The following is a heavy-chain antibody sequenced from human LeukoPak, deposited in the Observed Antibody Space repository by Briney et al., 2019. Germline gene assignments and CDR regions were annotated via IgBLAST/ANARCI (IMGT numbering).Heavy chain of an antibody. J-gene: IGHJ5*02. CDR3: ARRTGMTLPGWLRVVDL. CDR2: ISRSGGTM. V-gene: IGHV3-11*01. Sequence: GGSLRLSCAASGFTFSDYHMNWIRQAPGKGLEWVAHISRSGGTMYYTDSVKGRFTISRDNAKNSLYLQMNSLRDEDTAVYYCARRTGMTLPGWLRVVDLWGQGTLVTVSS. D-gene: IGHD3-22*01. CDR1: GFTFSDYH.